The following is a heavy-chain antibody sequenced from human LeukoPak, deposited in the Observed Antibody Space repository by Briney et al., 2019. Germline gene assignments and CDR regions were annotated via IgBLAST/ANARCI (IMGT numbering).Heavy chain of an antibody. CDR1: GFIFSSYS. Sequence: GGSLRLSCAASGFIFSSYSMSWVRQAPGKGLEWVSVTTGSGGNTYYADSAKGRFTISKDNSKNTVYLQMSSLRVDDTAVYYCAKAASSSWPSYYYGMDVWGQGTTVTVSS. CDR2: TTGSGGNT. J-gene: IGHJ6*02. CDR3: AKAASSSWPSYYYGMDV. V-gene: IGHV3-23*01. D-gene: IGHD6-13*01.